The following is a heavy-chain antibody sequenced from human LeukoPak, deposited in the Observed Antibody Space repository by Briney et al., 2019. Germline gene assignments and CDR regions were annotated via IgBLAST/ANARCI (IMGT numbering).Heavy chain of an antibody. CDR3: ARGKYKASL. CDR1: GGFMSSYY. J-gene: IGHJ4*02. CDR2: IYTSGST. Sequence: SETLSLTCTVSGGFMSSYYWSWIRQPAGKGLEWIGRIYTSGSTAYNPSLKNRVTVSVDTSKNQFSLKLTSVTAADTAVYYCARGKYKASLWGQGTLVTVSS. V-gene: IGHV4-4*07. D-gene: IGHD1-1*01.